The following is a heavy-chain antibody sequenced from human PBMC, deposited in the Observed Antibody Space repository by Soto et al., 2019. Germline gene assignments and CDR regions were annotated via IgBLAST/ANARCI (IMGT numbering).Heavy chain of an antibody. V-gene: IGHV4-34*01. CDR2: INHSGST. CDR3: ERDRGTYYYYYGMDV. J-gene: IGHJ6*02. D-gene: IGHD3-10*01. CDR1: GGSFSGYY. Sequence: SETLSLTCAVYGGSFSGYYWSWIRQPPGKGLEWIGEINHSGSTNYNPSLKSRVTISVDTSKNQFSLKLSSVTAADTAVYYCERDRGTYYYYYGMDVWGQGTTVTVYS.